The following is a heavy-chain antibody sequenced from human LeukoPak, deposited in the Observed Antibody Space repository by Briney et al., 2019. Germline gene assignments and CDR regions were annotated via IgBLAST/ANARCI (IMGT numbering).Heavy chain of an antibody. CDR2: INPNSGDT. CDR1: GYTFTVYY. Sequence: ASVKVSCKASGYTFTVYYIHWVRQAPGQGLGWMGWINPNSGDTKYAQKFQGRVTMTRDTSISTAYMELSRLRSDDTAIYYCANNWAGDSGYWGQGTLVTVSS. CDR3: ANNWAGDSGY. V-gene: IGHV1-2*02. D-gene: IGHD4-17*01. J-gene: IGHJ4*02.